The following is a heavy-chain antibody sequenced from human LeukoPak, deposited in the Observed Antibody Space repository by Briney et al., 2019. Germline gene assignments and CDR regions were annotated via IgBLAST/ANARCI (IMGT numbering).Heavy chain of an antibody. J-gene: IGHJ4*02. V-gene: IGHV4-59*01. Sequence: PSETLSLTCTVSGGSISSYCWSWIRQPPGKGLEWIGYIYYSGSTNYNPSLKSRVTISVDTSKNQFSLKLSSVTAADTAVYYCARDNGFGYSSSWYWYFDYWGQGTLVTVSS. CDR2: IYYSGST. D-gene: IGHD6-13*01. CDR3: ARDNGFGYSSSWYWYFDY. CDR1: GGSISSYC.